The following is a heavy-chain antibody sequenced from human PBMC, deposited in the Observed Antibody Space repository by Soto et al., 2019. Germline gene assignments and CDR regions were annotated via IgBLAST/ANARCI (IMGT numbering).Heavy chain of an antibody. CDR2: ISYRGST. CDR3: ARSAQWDGFDP. J-gene: IGHJ3*01. V-gene: IGHV4-31*03. Sequence: QVQLQESGPGLVRPSQTLSLTCTVSAGSISTINYYWSWIRQHPEKGLEWIGYISYRGSTFYHSSLKIRVTISLDTSKKQFSLTLTSVTAADTAVYYCARSAQWDGFDPWGQGTMVTVSS. D-gene: IGHD2-8*01. CDR1: AGSISTINYY.